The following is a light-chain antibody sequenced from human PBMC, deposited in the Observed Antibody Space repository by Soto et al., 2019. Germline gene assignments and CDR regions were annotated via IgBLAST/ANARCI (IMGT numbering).Light chain of an antibody. CDR2: AAS. V-gene: IGKV1-39*01. CDR3: QQSYSTLGIT. J-gene: IGKJ5*01. CDR1: QSISSY. Sequence: DIQMTQSPSSLSASVGGRVTITCRASQSISSYLNWYQQKPGKAPTLLLYAASSLQSGVPSRFSGSGSGTDFTLTISSLQPEDFATYYCQQSYSTLGITFGQGTRLEIK.